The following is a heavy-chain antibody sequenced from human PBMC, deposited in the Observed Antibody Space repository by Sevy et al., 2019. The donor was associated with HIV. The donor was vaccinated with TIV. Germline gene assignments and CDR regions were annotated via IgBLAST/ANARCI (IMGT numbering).Heavy chain of an antibody. CDR3: AKDQRDYYDSSDDAFDI. CDR1: GFTFSSYA. Sequence: GGSLRLSCAASGFTFSSYAMSWVRQAPGKGLEWVSAISGSGGSTYYADSVNGRFTISRDNSKNTLYLQMNSLRAEDTAVYYCAKDQRDYYDSSDDAFDICGQGTMVTVSS. J-gene: IGHJ3*02. D-gene: IGHD3-22*01. CDR2: ISGSGGST. V-gene: IGHV3-23*01.